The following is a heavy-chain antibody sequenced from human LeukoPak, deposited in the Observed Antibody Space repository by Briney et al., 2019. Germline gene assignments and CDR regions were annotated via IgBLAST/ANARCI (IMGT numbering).Heavy chain of an antibody. D-gene: IGHD3-9*01. CDR3: ARDRVDILTGYYYGMDV. V-gene: IGHV3-53*01. CDR2: IYSGGST. CDR1: GFTVSSNY. Sequence: PGGSLRLSCAASGFTVSSNYMSWVRQAPGKGLEWVSVIYSGGSTYYADSVKGRFTISRDNSKNTLYLQKNSLRAEDTAVYYCARDRVDILTGYYYGMDVWGQGTTVTVSS. J-gene: IGHJ6*02.